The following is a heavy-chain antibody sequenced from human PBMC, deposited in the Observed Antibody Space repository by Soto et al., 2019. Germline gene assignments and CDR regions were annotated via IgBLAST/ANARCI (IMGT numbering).Heavy chain of an antibody. V-gene: IGHV1-46*01. D-gene: IGHD3-10*01. CDR2: INPSGGST. CDR3: ARDRTTRYVSGLNWFDP. J-gene: IGHJ5*02. Sequence: ASVKVSCKASGYTFTSYYMHWVRQAPGQGLEWMGIINPSGGSTSYAQKFQGRVTMTRDTSTSTVYMDLSSLRSEDTAVYYCARDRTTRYVSGLNWFDPWGQGTLVTVSS. CDR1: GYTFTSYY.